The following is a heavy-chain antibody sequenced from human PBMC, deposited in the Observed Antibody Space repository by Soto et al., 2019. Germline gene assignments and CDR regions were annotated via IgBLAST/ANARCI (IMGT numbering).Heavy chain of an antibody. Sequence: GGSLRLSCAASGFTFDDYGMSWVRQAPGKGLEWVSGINWNGGSTGYADSVKGRFTISRDNAKNSLYLQMNSLRAEDTALYHCARAVSGEGWNTMAYYMDVWGKGTTVTVSS. CDR1: GFTFDDYG. V-gene: IGHV3-20*01. CDR3: ARAVSGEGWNTMAYYMDV. J-gene: IGHJ6*03. D-gene: IGHD1-1*01. CDR2: INWNGGST.